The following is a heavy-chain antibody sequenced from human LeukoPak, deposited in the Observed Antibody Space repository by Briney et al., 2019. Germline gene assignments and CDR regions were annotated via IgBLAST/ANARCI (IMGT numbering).Heavy chain of an antibody. CDR2: GSINSSTK. D-gene: IGHD2-15*01. CDR3: AVEGYCSGGSCYTNLFDP. Sequence: WESLRLSCAASRFTFSSYTMNWGRQAPGKGLELVAYGSINSSTKYYAHSVTGRSTIPRDNANNSLYLQMNRLRDEDTAVYYCAVEGYCSGGSCYTNLFDPWGQGPLVTVS. V-gene: IGHV3-48*02. J-gene: IGHJ5*02. CDR1: RFTFSSYT.